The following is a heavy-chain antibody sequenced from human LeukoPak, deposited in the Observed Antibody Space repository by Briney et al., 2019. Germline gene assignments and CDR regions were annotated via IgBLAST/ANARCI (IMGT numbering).Heavy chain of an antibody. V-gene: IGHV4-59*01. CDR1: SGSITSYY. D-gene: IGHD3-3*01. Sequence: TETPSLTCTESSGSITSYYWSWTRPPPETLLECIGYIYYSGSTTYNPSLKSRVPISVDTSKNQFSLKLSSVTAADTAVYYCASGGSAFDIWGQGTMVTVYS. J-gene: IGHJ3*02. CDR2: IYYSGST. CDR3: ASGGSAFDI.